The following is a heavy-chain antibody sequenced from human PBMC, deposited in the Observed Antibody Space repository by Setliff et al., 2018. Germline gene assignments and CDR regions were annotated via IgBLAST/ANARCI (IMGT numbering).Heavy chain of an antibody. V-gene: IGHV1-24*01. J-gene: IGHJ4*02. CDR1: GYTLTELS. D-gene: IGHD6-13*01. CDR2: FDPEDGET. CDR3: ATADVIIAAAGNSKYILDY. Sequence: ASVKVSCKVSGYTLTELSMHWVRQAPGKGHEWMGGFDPEDGETIYAQKFQGRVTMTEDTSTDTAYMELSSLRSEDTAVYYCATADVIIAAAGNSKYILDYWGQGTLVTVSS.